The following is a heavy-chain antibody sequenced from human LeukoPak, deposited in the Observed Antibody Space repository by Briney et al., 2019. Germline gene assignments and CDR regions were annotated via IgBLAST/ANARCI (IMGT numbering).Heavy chain of an antibody. D-gene: IGHD2-2*01. CDR1: GGSISSYY. CDR3: ARSSRIRSTSRNNWFDP. V-gene: IGHV4-4*09. J-gene: IGHJ5*02. CDR2: IYTSGST. Sequence: ASESLSLTCTVSGGSISSYYWSWIRQPPGKGLEWIGYIYTSGSTNYNPSLKSRVTISVDTSKNQFSLKLSSVTAADTAVYYCARSSRIRSTSRNNWFDPWGQGTLVTVSS.